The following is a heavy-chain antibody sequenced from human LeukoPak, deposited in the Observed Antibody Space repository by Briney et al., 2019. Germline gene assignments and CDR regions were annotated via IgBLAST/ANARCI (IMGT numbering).Heavy chain of an antibody. CDR1: GGSISSTSYY. V-gene: IGHV4-39*01. CDR3: ATHGGGYNPFAC. J-gene: IGHJ4*02. CDR2: IYYRGST. Sequence: SETLSLTCTVSGGSISSTSYYWGWIRQPPGKGLEWIGSIYYRGSTYYNPSLMSRVTISIATSKNQFYLTLWSVSAAALAVSARATHGGGYNPFACWGQGILVSVSS. D-gene: IGHD1-1*01.